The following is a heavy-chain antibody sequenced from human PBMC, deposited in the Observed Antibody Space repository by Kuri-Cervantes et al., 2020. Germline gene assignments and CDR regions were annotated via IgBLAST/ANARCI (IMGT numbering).Heavy chain of an antibody. D-gene: IGHD4-17*01. Sequence: SVKVSCKASGYTFTSYGISWVRQAPGQGLEWMGGIIPIFGTANYTQKFQGRVTITADESTSTAYMELSSLRSEDTAVYYCARDNGDYYWNWFDPWGQGTLVTVSS. CDR1: GYTFTSYG. V-gene: IGHV1-69*13. CDR3: ARDNGDYYWNWFDP. CDR2: IIPIFGTA. J-gene: IGHJ5*02.